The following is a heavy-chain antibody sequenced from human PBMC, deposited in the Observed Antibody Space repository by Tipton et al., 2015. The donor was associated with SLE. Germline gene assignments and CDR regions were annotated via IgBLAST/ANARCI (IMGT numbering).Heavy chain of an antibody. J-gene: IGHJ4*02. CDR1: YY. CDR3: ARLLEHFDY. CDR2: ISSSSYI. V-gene: IGHV3-69-1*01. Sequence: YYWGWVRQAPGKGLEWVSSISSSSYIYYADSVKGRFTISRDNAKNSLYLQMNSLRAEDTAVYYCARLLEHFDYWGQGTLVTVSS.